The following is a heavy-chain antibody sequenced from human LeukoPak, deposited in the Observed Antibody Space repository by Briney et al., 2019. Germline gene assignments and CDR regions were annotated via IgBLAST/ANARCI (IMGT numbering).Heavy chain of an antibody. CDR2: IYSGGNT. Sequence: SGGSLRLSCTVSGFTVSSNSWSWVRQAPGKGLEWVSFIYSGGNTHYSDSVTGRFTISRDNAKNSLYLQMNSLRAEDTAVYYCARDKFSGTMVRGSNDYWGQGTLVTVSS. D-gene: IGHD3-10*01. CDR3: ARDKFSGTMVRGSNDY. J-gene: IGHJ4*02. CDR1: GFTVSSNS. V-gene: IGHV3-53*01.